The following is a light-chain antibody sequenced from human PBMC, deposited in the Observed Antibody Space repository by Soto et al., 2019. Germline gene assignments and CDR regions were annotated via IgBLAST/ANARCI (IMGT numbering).Light chain of an antibody. CDR2: GAS. J-gene: IGKJ2*01. CDR1: QSVSSSY. Sequence: EIVLTQSPGTLSLSPGERATLSCRASQSVSSSYLAWYQQKPGQAPRLLSYGASSRATGIPDRFSGSGSGTDYTLTVSRVEPEDFAVYYCQQYGSSPATFGQGTKLEIK. V-gene: IGKV3-20*01. CDR3: QQYGSSPAT.